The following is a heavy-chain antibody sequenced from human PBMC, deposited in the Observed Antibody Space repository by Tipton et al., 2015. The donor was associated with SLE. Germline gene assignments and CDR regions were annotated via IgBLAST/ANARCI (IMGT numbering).Heavy chain of an antibody. CDR3: ARWARGFDY. J-gene: IGHJ4*02. CDR1: GGSISSHY. Sequence: TLSLTCTVSGGSISSHYWSWIRQPPGKGLEWSGYIYYSGSTNYNPSLKSRVTISVDTSKNQFSLKLSSVTAADTAVYYCARWARGFDYWGQGPLVTVSS. V-gene: IGHV4-59*11. CDR2: IYYSGST. D-gene: IGHD3-16*01.